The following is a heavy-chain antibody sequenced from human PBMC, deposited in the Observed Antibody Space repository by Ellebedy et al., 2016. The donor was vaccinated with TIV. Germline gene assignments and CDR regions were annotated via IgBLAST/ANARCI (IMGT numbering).Heavy chain of an antibody. CDR1: GSSMRSGYY. V-gene: IGHV4-38-2*02. CDR2: MYHSGST. D-gene: IGHD3/OR15-3a*01. J-gene: IGHJ6*02. CDR3: ARTDLRYGMDV. Sequence: SETLSLXXSVSGSSMRSGYYWGWIRQPPGKGLEWLGNMYHSGSTYYNPSLRSRVTLSLDTSKNHLSLRLTSVTAADTAVYYCARTDLRYGMDVWGQGTTVTVS.